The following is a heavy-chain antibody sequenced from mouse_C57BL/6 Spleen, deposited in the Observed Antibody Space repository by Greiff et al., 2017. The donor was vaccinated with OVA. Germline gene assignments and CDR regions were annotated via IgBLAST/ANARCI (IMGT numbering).Heavy chain of an antibody. CDR3: ARGLYYGNYDAMDY. V-gene: IGHV6-6*01. Sequence: EVKLVESGGGLVQPGGSMKLSCAASGFTFSDAWIDWVRQSPEKGLEWVAEIRNKANNHATYYAETVKGKFTISRDDSKSSVYLQMNSLRAEDTGIYYCARGLYYGNYDAMDYWGQGTSVTVSS. CDR2: IRNKANNHAT. D-gene: IGHD2-1*01. CDR1: GFTFSDAW. J-gene: IGHJ4*01.